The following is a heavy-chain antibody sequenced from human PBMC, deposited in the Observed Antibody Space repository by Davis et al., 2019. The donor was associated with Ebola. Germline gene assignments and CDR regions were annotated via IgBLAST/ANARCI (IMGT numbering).Heavy chain of an antibody. D-gene: IGHD3-10*01. Sequence: PGGSLRLSCAASGFTFSTYAMHWVRQSPGKGLEWLALISHDGSNKYHADSVKGRFTISRDNSKNTLYLQMNSLRPEDTGVYYCARVLLYASAYGMDVWGQGTTVTVSS. CDR3: ARVLLYASAYGMDV. V-gene: IGHV3-30*04. CDR2: ISHDGSNK. CDR1: GFTFSTYA. J-gene: IGHJ6*02.